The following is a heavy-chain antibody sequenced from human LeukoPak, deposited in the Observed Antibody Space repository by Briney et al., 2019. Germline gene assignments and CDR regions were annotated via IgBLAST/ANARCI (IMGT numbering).Heavy chain of an antibody. J-gene: IGHJ4*02. D-gene: IGHD2-15*01. Sequence: GGSLRLSCVASGFNFDEYAMNWVRQAPGKGLEWVSYISSSGSTIYYADSVKGRFTISRDNAKNSLYLQMNSLRAEDTAVYYCARDLVVVAATPFEVDYGEFDYWGQGTLVTVSS. CDR3: ARDLVVVAATPFEVDYGEFDY. V-gene: IGHV3-11*01. CDR2: ISSSGSTI. CDR1: GFNFDEYA.